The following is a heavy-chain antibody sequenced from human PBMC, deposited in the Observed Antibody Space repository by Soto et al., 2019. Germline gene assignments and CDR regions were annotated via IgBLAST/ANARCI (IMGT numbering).Heavy chain of an antibody. CDR1: GVTFSSYA. D-gene: IGHD1-7*01. Sequence: ASVKVSCKASGVTFSSYAISWVRQAPGQGLEWMGGIIPIFGTANYAQKFQGRVTITADESTSTAYMELSSLRSEDTAVYYCASGPELRRWYFDLWGRGTLVTVSS. V-gene: IGHV1-69*13. CDR2: IIPIFGTA. CDR3: ASGPELRRWYFDL. J-gene: IGHJ2*01.